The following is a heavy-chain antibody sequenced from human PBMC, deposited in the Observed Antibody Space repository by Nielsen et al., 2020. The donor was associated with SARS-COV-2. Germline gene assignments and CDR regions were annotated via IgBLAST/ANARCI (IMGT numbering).Heavy chain of an antibody. CDR3: AKRSGYGSGSILY. D-gene: IGHD3-10*01. CDR2: INSDGGST. J-gene: IGHJ4*02. Sequence: GESLKISCAASGFTFSTYWMHWVRQVPGKGLVWVSGINSDGGSTKYVDSVKGRFTISRDNAKNTLFLQMNSLRAEDTAVYYCAKRSGYGSGSILYWGQGTLVTVSS. V-gene: IGHV3-74*03. CDR1: GFTFSTYW.